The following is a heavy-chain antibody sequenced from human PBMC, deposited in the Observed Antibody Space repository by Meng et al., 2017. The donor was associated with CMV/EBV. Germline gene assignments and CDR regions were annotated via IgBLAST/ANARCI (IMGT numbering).Heavy chain of an antibody. CDR2: INWNGGST. CDR1: GFTFADYG. J-gene: IGHJ6*02. Sequence: GGSLRLSCAASGFTFADYGMSWVRQAPGKGLEWVSGINWNGGSTGYADSVKGRFTISRDNAKNSLYLQMNSLRAEDTALYYCARGVGNIVVVPAATYGMDVWGQGTTVTVSS. D-gene: IGHD2-2*01. V-gene: IGHV3-20*04. CDR3: ARGVGNIVVVPAATYGMDV.